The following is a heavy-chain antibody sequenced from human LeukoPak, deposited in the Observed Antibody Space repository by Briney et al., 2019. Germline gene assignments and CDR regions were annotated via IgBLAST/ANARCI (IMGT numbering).Heavy chain of an antibody. D-gene: IGHD5-24*01. J-gene: IGHJ4*02. CDR1: GITFSNFW. V-gene: IGHV3-7*03. CDR3: TTMASNVFDY. Sequence: GRCLRLSCAASGITFSNFWMSWVRQAAGKGLGWVGNIKSDGCEKYYKDSLKGRFTIYNDNAKNSVYLQMSSLRVEDTAVYYCTTMASNVFDYWGQGALVTVSS. CDR2: IKSDGCEK.